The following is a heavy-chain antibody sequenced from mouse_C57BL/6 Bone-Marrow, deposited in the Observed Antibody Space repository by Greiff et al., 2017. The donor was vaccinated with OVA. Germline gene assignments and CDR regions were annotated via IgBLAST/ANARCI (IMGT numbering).Heavy chain of an antibody. Sequence: EVKLMESGPGLAKPSQTLSLTCSVTGYSITSAYWNWIRKFPGNKLEYMGYISYSGSTYYNPSLKSRISITRDTSKNQYYLQLNSVTTDDTATYYCARSGTPSVVADYYAMDYWGQGTSVTVSS. CDR3: ARSGTPSVVADYYAMDY. J-gene: IGHJ4*01. CDR1: GYSITSAY. V-gene: IGHV3-8*01. D-gene: IGHD1-1*01. CDR2: ISYSGST.